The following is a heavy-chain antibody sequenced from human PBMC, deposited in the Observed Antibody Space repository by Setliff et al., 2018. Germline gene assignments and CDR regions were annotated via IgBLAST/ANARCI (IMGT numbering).Heavy chain of an antibody. J-gene: IGHJ4*02. CDR2: IGHTGSI. CDR1: GYSISSGYI. CDR3: ARDLGHGGDSDY. V-gene: IGHV4-38-2*02. Sequence: LSLTFTVSGYSISSGYIWGWIRQPPGKGLEWVGNIGHTGSINYNPSLKSRLTISRDTSKNQVSLKLNSVAATDTAVYYCARDLGHGGDSDYWGQGILVTVSS. D-gene: IGHD2-21*02.